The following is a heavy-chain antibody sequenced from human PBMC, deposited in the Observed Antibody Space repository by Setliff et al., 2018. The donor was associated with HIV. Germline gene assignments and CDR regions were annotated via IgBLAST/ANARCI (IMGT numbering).Heavy chain of an antibody. D-gene: IGHD1-26*01. CDR2: ISAYNGNT. CDR3: ARDSEWGSYIFWTFDI. CDR1: GYTFTSYG. Sequence: ASVKVSCKASGYTFTSYGISWVRQASGQGLEWMGWISAYNGNTDYAQELQGRITLTTDTSTSTAYMELRSLRSEDTAMYYCARDSEWGSYIFWTFDIWGQGTMVTVSS. V-gene: IGHV1-18*01. J-gene: IGHJ3*02.